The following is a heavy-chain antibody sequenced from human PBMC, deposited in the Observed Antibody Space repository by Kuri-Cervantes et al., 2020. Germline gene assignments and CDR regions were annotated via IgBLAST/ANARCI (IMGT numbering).Heavy chain of an antibody. Sequence: SETLSLTCTVSGGSISSGSYYWSWIRQPAGKGLEWIGRIYTSGSTNYNPSLKSRVTISVDTSKNQFSLKLSSVTAADTAVYYCARGTVTTRGWFDPWGQGTLVTVSS. CDR1: GGSISSGSYY. CDR3: ARGTVTTRGWFDP. J-gene: IGHJ5*02. V-gene: IGHV4-61*02. CDR2: IYTSGST. D-gene: IGHD4-17*01.